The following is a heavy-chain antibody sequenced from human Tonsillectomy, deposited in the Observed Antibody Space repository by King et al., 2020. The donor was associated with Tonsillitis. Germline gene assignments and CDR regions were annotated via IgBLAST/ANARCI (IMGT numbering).Heavy chain of an antibody. CDR3: AGTRSSAFYYDF. V-gene: IGHV4-59*11. D-gene: IGHD6-19*01. CDR1: GCSLSSHH. J-gene: IGHJ4*02. CDR2: LYYSGST. Sequence: QLQESGPGLVKPSETLSLTCTVSGCSLSSHHWSWVRQSPGKELEWIGYLYYSGSTKYNPSLKSRVTILGYTAKNQFSLKLPSVTAADTAVYFCAGTRSSAFYYDFWGQGSLVTVSS.